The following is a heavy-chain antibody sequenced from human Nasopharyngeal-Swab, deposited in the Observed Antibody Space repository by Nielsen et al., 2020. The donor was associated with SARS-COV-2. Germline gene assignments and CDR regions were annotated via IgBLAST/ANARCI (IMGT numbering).Heavy chain of an antibody. CDR1: GTTLSTFG. CDR3: TRWGYNYTY. V-gene: IGHV1-69*01. CDR2: FIPVFGTI. Sequence: KVSCKSSGTTLSTFGLSWVRQAPGQGLEWVGGFIPVFGTINYAQRFLGRVTITADESTTTAYMDLRGLRSDDTAIYYCTRWGYNYTYWGQGTLVTVSS. D-gene: IGHD5-24*01. J-gene: IGHJ4*02.